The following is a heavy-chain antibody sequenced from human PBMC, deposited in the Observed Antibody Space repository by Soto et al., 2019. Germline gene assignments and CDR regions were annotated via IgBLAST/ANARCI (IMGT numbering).Heavy chain of an antibody. CDR3: ARAGDYDYVWGSYRYPGAFDI. D-gene: IGHD3-16*02. V-gene: IGHV3-48*01. J-gene: IGHJ3*02. CDR1: GFTFSSYS. CDR2: ISSSSSTI. Sequence: GGSLRLSCAASGFTFSSYSMSWVRQAPGKGLEWVSYISSSSSTIYYADSVKGRFTISRDNAKNSLYLQMNSLRAEDTAVYYCARAGDYDYVWGSYRYPGAFDIWGQGTMVTVSS.